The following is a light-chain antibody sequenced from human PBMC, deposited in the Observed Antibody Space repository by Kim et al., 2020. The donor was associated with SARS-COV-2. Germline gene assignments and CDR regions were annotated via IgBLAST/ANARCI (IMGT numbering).Light chain of an antibody. CDR1: NIGSKS. Sequence: PGKTAWITCGGNNIGSKSVHWYQQKPGQAPVLVIYYDSDRPSGIPERFSGSNSGNTATLTISRVEAGDEADYYCQVWDSSSDHLYVFGTGTKVTVL. V-gene: IGLV3-21*04. CDR2: YDS. CDR3: QVWDSSSDHLYV. J-gene: IGLJ1*01.